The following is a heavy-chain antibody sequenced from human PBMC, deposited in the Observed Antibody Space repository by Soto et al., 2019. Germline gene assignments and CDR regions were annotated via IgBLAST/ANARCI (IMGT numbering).Heavy chain of an antibody. V-gene: IGHV3-30*18. J-gene: IGHJ6*02. CDR3: ANGGLRYFDWLPLDYYYYGMDV. CDR1: GFIFSSYG. CDR2: ISYDGSNK. D-gene: IGHD3-9*01. Sequence: GGSLRLSCAASGFIFSSYGMHWVRQAPGKGLEWVAVISYDGSNKYYADSVKGRFTISRDNSKDTLYLQMNSLRAEDTAVYYCANGGLRYFDWLPLDYYYYGMDVWGQGTTVTVSS.